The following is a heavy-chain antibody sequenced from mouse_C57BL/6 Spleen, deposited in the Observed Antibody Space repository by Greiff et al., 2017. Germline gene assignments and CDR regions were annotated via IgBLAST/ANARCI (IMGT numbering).Heavy chain of an antibody. CDR2: IDPSDSYT. CDR1: GYTFTSYW. Sequence: VQLQQSGAELVMPGASVKLSCKASGYTFTSYWMHWVKQRPGQGLEWIGEIDPSDSYTNYNQKFKGKSTLTVDKSSSTAYMQLSSLTSEDSAVYYCARSNSKRSYFDYWGQGTTLTVSS. D-gene: IGHD2-5*01. CDR3: ARSNSKRSYFDY. V-gene: IGHV1-69*01. J-gene: IGHJ2*01.